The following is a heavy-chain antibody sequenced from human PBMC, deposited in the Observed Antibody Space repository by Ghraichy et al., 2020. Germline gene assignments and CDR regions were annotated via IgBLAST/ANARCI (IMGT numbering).Heavy chain of an antibody. CDR1: GFTFSSYA. J-gene: IGHJ4*02. V-gene: IGHV3-23*01. CDR2: ISGSGGST. Sequence: GESLNISCAASGFTFSSYAMSWVRQAPGKGLEWVSAISGSGGSTYYADSVKGRFTISRDNSKNTLYLQMNSLRAEDTAVYYCAKGLASELFTIFGVAADFDYCGQGTLVTVSS. CDR3: AKGLASELFTIFGVAADFDY. D-gene: IGHD3-3*01.